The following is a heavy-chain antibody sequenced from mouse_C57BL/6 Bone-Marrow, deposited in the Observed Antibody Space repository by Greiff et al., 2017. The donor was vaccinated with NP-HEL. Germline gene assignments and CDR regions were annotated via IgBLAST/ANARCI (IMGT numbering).Heavy chain of an antibody. CDR2: INPSTGGT. CDR3: ARGWLKDY. CDR1: GYSFTGYY. V-gene: IGHV1-42*01. J-gene: IGHJ2*01. Sequence: VQLQQSGPELVKPGASVKISCKASGYSFTGYYMNWVKQSPEKSLEWIGEINPSTGGTTYNQKFKAKATLTVDKSSSTAYMQLKSLTSEDSAVYYCARGWLKDYWGQGTTLPVSS. D-gene: IGHD1-1*02.